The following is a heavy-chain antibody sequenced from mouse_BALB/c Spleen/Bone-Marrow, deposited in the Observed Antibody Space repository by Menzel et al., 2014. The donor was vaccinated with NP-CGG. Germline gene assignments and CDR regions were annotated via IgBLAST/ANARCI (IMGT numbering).Heavy chain of an antibody. J-gene: IGHJ2*01. CDR1: GFDFSRYW. CDR2: ITPDSSTI. D-gene: IGHD2-1*01. CDR3: ARQGYYGKGDH. Sequence: DVKLVESGGGLVQPGGSLKLSCAASGFDFSRYWMSWVRQAPGKGLEWIGEITPDSSTINYTPSLKDKFIISRDNAKNTLYLQMSKVRSEDTALYYCARQGYYGKGDHWGQGTTLTVSS. V-gene: IGHV4-1*02.